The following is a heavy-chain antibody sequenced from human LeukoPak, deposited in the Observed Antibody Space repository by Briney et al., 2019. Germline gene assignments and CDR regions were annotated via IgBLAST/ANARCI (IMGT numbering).Heavy chain of an antibody. J-gene: IGHJ4*02. D-gene: IGHD3-10*01. CDR2: IYYSGST. Sequence: PSETLSLTCTVSGGSISSGGYYWSWIRQHPGKGLEWIGYIYYSGSTYYNPSLKSRVTISVDTSKNQFSLKLSSVTAADTAVYFRAGGSGSYSDYWGQGTLVTVSS. CDR3: AGGSGSYSDY. CDR1: GGSISSGGYY. V-gene: IGHV4-31*03.